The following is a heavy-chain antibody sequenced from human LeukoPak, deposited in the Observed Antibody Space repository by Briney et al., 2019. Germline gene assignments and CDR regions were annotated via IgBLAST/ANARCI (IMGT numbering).Heavy chain of an antibody. D-gene: IGHD6-13*01. CDR3: ARDRASGIVDY. J-gene: IGHJ4*01. V-gene: IGHV1-18*01. Sequence: ASVKVSCKASGYTFSSYVINWVRQSPGQGLEWMGWISPYNGNTNYAQKLQGTVTMTTDTSTSTAYMELRSLRSDDTAVYYCARDRASGIVDYWGQGTLVTVSS. CDR2: ISPYNGNT. CDR1: GYTFSSYV.